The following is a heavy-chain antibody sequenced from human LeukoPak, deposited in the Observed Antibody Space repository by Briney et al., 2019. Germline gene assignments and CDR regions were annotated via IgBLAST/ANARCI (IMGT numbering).Heavy chain of an antibody. J-gene: IGHJ4*02. D-gene: IGHD3-16*01. V-gene: IGHV3-74*01. Sequence: PGGSLRLSCAASGFTFSNYWMHWVRQVPEKGLVWVSRVNPDGSDITYANSVRGRFTSSRDNAKNTLYLQMNRLRIEGTAVYYCARGGSYGDYWGQGILVTVSS. CDR2: VNPDGSDI. CDR3: ARGGSYGDY. CDR1: GFTFSNYW.